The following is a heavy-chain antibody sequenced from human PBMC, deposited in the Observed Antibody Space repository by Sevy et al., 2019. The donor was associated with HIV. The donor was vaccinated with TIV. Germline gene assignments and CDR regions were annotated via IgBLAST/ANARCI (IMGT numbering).Heavy chain of an antibody. V-gene: IGHV4-38-2*01. J-gene: IGHJ4*02. Sequence: SETLSLTCAVSGYSFSSDYYWGWIRQPPGKGLEWIGSIYHSGYPYYNPSLKSRVTISVDTSKNQFSLKLSSVTAADTAVYYCARAIGTQVAGLYYFDYWGQGTLVTVSS. CDR3: ARAIGTQVAGLYYFDY. CDR1: GYSFSSDYY. D-gene: IGHD6-19*01. CDR2: IYHSGYP.